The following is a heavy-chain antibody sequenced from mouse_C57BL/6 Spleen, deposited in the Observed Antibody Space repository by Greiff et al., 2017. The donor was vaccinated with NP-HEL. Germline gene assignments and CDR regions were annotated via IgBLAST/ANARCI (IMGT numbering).Heavy chain of an antibody. J-gene: IGHJ1*03. V-gene: IGHV5-16*01. CDR3: ARDKGDYYGTSYFDV. D-gene: IGHD1-1*01. Sequence: EVKLVESEGGLVQPGSSMKLSCTASGFTFSDYYMAWVRQVPEKGLEWVANINYDGSSTYYLDSLKSRFIISRDNAKNILYLQMSSLKSEDTATYYCARDKGDYYGTSYFDVWGTGTTVTVSS. CDR2: INYDGSST. CDR1: GFTFSDYY.